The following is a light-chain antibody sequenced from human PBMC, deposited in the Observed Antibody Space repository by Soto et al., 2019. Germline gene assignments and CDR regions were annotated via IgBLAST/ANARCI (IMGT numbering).Light chain of an antibody. J-gene: IGKJ4*01. CDR2: KAS. CDR3: QQYGSFSPIT. Sequence: DIQMTQSPSTLSASVGDRVTITCRASQSISVWLAWYQQKAGKAPNLLIYKASSLQSGVPSRFSGSGSGTEFTLSISRLQADDFATYYCQQYGSFSPITFGGGTKVDIK. V-gene: IGKV1-5*03. CDR1: QSISVW.